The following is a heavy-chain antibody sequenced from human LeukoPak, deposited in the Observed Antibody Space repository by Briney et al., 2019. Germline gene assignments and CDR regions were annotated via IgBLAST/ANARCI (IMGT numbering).Heavy chain of an antibody. D-gene: IGHD3-16*02. V-gene: IGHV1-46*01. CDR3: VMITFGGVIVMPY. CDR2: INPSGGSA. CDR1: GYSFSSYY. Sequence: ASVKVSCKASGYSFSSYYMHWVRQAPGQGLEWMGIINPSGGSASYAQKFQGRVTMTRDTSTSTVYMELSRLRSDDTAVYYCVMITFGGVIVMPYWGQGTLVTVSS. J-gene: IGHJ4*02.